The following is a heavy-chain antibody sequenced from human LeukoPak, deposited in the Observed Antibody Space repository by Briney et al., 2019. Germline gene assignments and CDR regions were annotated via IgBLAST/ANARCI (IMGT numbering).Heavy chain of an antibody. D-gene: IGHD1-26*01. CDR1: GGSISSGDYY. V-gene: IGHV4-31*03. J-gene: IGHJ4*02. Sequence: SETLSLTCTVSGGSISSGDYYWSWIRQHPGKGLEWIGYIHYIGITYYNPSLKSRVTISLDTSKNQFSLKLSSVTAADTAIYYCASQIVGAFFAYWGQGTLVSVSS. CDR3: ASQIVGAFFAY. CDR2: IHYIGIT.